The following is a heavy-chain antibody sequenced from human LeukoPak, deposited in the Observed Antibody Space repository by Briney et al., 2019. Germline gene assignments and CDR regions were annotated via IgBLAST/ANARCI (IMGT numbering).Heavy chain of an antibody. J-gene: IGHJ5*02. CDR2: IWYDGSNK. D-gene: IGHD6-13*01. V-gene: IGHV3-33*01. CDR3: ARGAAAAGKGDWFDP. Sequence: GGSLRLSCAASGFTFSSYGMHWVRQAPGKGLEWVAVIWYDGSNKYYADSVKGRFTISRDNSKNTLYLQMNSLRAEDTAVYYCARGAAAAGKGDWFDPWGRGTLVTVSS. CDR1: GFTFSSYG.